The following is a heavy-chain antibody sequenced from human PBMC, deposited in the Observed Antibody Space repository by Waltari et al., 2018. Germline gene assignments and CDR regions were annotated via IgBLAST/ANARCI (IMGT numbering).Heavy chain of an antibody. D-gene: IGHD3-3*01. J-gene: IGHJ3*02. V-gene: IGHV3-21*01. CDR3: ASTIFGVVMDAFDI. Sequence: EVQLVESGGGLVKPGGSLRLSCAASGFTFSSYSMNWLRQAPGKGLEWVSSISSSSSYIYYAESVKGRCTIARDNDKNSLYLQMNSLRAEDTAVYYCASTIFGVVMDAFDIWGQGTMVTVSS. CDR2: ISSSSSYI. CDR1: GFTFSSYS.